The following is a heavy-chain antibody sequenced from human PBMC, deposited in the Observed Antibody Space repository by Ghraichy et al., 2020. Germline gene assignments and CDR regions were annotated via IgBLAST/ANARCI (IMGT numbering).Heavy chain of an antibody. V-gene: IGHV4-34*01. Sequence: SQTLSLTCAVYGGSFSGYYWSWIRQPPGKGLEWIGEINHSGSTNYNPSLKSRVTISVDTSKNQFSLKLSSVTAADTAVYYCARGRYDYVWGSYRPNYYYFDYWGQGTLVTVSS. CDR2: INHSGST. D-gene: IGHD3-16*02. CDR1: GGSFSGYY. CDR3: ARGRYDYVWGSYRPNYYYFDY. J-gene: IGHJ4*02.